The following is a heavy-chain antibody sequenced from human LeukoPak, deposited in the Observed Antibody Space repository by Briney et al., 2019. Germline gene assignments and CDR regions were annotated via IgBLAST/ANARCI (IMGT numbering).Heavy chain of an antibody. J-gene: IGHJ4*02. CDR2: ISGSGGST. D-gene: IGHD6-19*01. Sequence: GGSLRLSRAASGFTSSSYAMSWVRQAPGKGLEWVSAISGSGGSTYYADSVKGRFTISRDNSKNTLYLQMNSLRAEDTAVYYCATSLFTGGWYYFDYWGQGTLVTVSS. V-gene: IGHV3-23*01. CDR3: ATSLFTGGWYYFDY. CDR1: GFTSSSYA.